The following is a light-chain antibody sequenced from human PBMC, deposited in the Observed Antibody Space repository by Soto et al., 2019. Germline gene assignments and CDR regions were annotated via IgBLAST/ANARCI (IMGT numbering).Light chain of an antibody. V-gene: IGLV1-44*01. Sequence: QSALTQPPSASGTPGQGVTISCSGSSSNIGSNAVNWYQQFPGTAPKLLIYNDNQRPSGVPDRFSGSKSGTSASLAISGLQSEDEANYYCAAWDDSLNGLYVFGSGTKVTAL. CDR3: AAWDDSLNGLYV. CDR2: NDN. J-gene: IGLJ1*01. CDR1: SSNIGSNA.